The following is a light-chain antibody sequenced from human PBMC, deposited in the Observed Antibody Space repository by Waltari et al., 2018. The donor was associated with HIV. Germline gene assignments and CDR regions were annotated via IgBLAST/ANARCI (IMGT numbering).Light chain of an antibody. J-gene: IGLJ2*01. CDR2: STN. V-gene: IGLV8-61*01. CDR1: SGSVSTRYY. CDR3: VLYMGSGICV. Sequence: QTVVTQEPSFSVSPGGTVTLTCSLSSGSVSTRYYPSWYQQTPGQAPRTLIYSTNTRSSGVPDRFSGSILGNKAALTITGAQADDESDYYCVLYMGSGICVFGGGTKLTVL.